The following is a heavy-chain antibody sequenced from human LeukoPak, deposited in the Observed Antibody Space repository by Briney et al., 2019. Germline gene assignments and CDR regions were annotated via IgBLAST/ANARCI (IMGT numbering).Heavy chain of an antibody. J-gene: IGHJ4*02. D-gene: IGHD3-3*01. CDR1: GGSFSGYY. V-gene: IGHV4-34*01. Sequence: SETLSLTCAVYGGSFSGYYWSWIRQPPGKGLEWIGEINHSGSTNYNPSLKSRVTISLDTSKNQFSLKLSSVTAADTAVYYCARRRGDFWSNYYAFDYWGQGTPVTISS. CDR3: ARRRGDFWSNYYAFDY. CDR2: INHSGST.